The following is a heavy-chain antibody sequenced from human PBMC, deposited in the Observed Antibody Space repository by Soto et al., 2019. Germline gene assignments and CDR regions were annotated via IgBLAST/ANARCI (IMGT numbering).Heavy chain of an antibody. CDR1: GFSLSTTGVG. J-gene: IGHJ5*02. CDR3: AQRLRDNVVGRERAKYFDP. CDR2: LYWDDDK. D-gene: IGHD2-8*01. Sequence: QITLKESGPTLVRPPQTLTLTCTFSGFSLSTTGVGVVWIQQPQGKALEWLALLYWDDDKRYGPTLTSRLTITKDSSKNEVIAPITNTNPVDTGLYYWAQRLRDNVVGRERAKYFDPWCQANLVSVSS. V-gene: IGHV2-5*05.